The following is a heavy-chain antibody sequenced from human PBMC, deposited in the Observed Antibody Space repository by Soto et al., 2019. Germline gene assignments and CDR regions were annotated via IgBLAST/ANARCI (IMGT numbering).Heavy chain of an antibody. CDR3: ARAGAAPYYYYGMDV. J-gene: IGHJ6*02. Sequence: QVQLVQSGAEVRKPGASVKVSCKASGYTFSTSGMSWLRQAAGQGLEWMGWISTYNGDTNDAPKFQDRVTMTSYTSTSTVYMELRSLRSDDTAVYYCARAGAAPYYYYGMDVWGQGTRVTVSS. D-gene: IGHD2-15*01. CDR1: GYTFSTSG. CDR2: ISTYNGDT. V-gene: IGHV1-18*01.